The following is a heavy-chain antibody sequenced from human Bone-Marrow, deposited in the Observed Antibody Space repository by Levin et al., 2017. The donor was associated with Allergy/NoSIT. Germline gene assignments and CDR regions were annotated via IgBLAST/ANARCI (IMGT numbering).Heavy chain of an antibody. J-gene: IGHJ4*02. D-gene: IGHD1-26*01. CDR1: GGSVRSGGYY. Sequence: ESLKISCTVSGGSVRSGGYYWSWIRQPPGKGLEYIGYVSFSGTTNYNPSLKSRVIISVDTSKNQFSQNLSSVTAADTAVYYCARERIVGATMFDYWGQGARVTVSS. V-gene: IGHV4-61*08. CDR2: VSFSGTT. CDR3: ARERIVGATMFDY.